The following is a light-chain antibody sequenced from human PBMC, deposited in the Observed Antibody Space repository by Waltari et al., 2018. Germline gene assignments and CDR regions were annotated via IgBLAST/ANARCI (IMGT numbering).Light chain of an antibody. V-gene: IGLV2-23*02. CDR1: SSTVGSYNL. Sequence: QSALTQPASVSGPPGQSITISCTGASSTVGSYNLVSWYPQHPGEAPKLLIYDVTERPSGVSNRFSGSKSGNTASLTISGLRAEDEADYFCSSYAGSNTVIFGGGTKLTVL. CDR2: DVT. CDR3: SSYAGSNTVI. J-gene: IGLJ2*01.